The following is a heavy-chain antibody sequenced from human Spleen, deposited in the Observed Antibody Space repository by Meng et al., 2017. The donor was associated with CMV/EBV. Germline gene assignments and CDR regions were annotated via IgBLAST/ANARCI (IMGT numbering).Heavy chain of an antibody. Sequence: GESLKISCAASGFTFSSYGMHWVRQAPGKGLEWVANINQNGGEKYYVDSVKGRFTISRDNPKNSLYLQMNSLRAEDTAEYYCASIKSSGQNYYYYYPMGVWGQGTTVTVSS. J-gene: IGHJ6*02. CDR1: GFTFSSYG. D-gene: IGHD6-19*01. V-gene: IGHV3-7*03. CDR2: INQNGGEK. CDR3: ASIKSSGQNYYYYYPMGV.